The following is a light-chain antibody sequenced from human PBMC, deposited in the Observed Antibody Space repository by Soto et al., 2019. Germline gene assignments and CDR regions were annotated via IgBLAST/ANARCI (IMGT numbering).Light chain of an antibody. CDR3: SSYTVTFYV. Sequence: QSVLTQPASVSGSPGQSITISCAGTMRDVGAYNLVSWYQQHPGRAPQLIIYEVRNRPSGISFRFSGSKSGNTASLTISGLQAEDEADYYCSSYTVTFYVFGTGTKVTVL. V-gene: IGLV2-14*01. J-gene: IGLJ1*01. CDR1: MRDVGAYNL. CDR2: EVR.